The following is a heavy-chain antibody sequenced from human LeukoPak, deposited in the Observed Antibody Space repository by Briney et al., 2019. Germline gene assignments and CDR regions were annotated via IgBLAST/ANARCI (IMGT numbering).Heavy chain of an antibody. D-gene: IGHD2-15*01. V-gene: IGHV4-39*01. CDR3: ARQLGGLNWFDP. Sequence: SETLSLTCTVSGGSISSYYWGWIRQPPGKGLEWIGSIYYSGSTYCNPSLKSRVTISVDTSKNQFSLKLSSVTVADTAVYYCARQLGGLNWFDPWGQGTLVTVSS. CDR2: IYYSGST. CDR1: GGSISSYY. J-gene: IGHJ5*02.